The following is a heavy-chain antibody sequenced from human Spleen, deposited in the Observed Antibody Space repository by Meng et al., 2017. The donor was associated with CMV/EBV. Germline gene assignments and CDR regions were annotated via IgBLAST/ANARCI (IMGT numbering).Heavy chain of an antibody. CDR1: GYSFTSYW. D-gene: IGHD6-6*01. Sequence: KVSCKGSGYSFTSYWIGWVRQMPGKGLEWMGIIYPGDSDTRYSPSFQGPVTISADKSISTAYLQWISLKASDTAMYYCARRVGGSSGVFDYWGQGTLVTVSS. CDR2: IYPGDSDT. J-gene: IGHJ4*02. CDR3: ARRVGGSSGVFDY. V-gene: IGHV5-51*01.